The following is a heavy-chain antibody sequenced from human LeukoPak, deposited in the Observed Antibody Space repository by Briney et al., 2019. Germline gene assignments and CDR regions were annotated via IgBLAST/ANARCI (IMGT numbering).Heavy chain of an antibody. CDR2: ISSSSSYI. CDR3: ARVEGATSHFDY. Sequence: GGSLRLSCAASGFTFSSYSMNWVRQAPGKGLEWFSSISSSSSYIYYADSVKGRFTISRDNAKNSLYLQMNSLRAEDTAVYYCARVEGATSHFDYWGQGTLVTVSS. CDR1: GFTFSSYS. D-gene: IGHD1-26*01. V-gene: IGHV3-21*01. J-gene: IGHJ4*02.